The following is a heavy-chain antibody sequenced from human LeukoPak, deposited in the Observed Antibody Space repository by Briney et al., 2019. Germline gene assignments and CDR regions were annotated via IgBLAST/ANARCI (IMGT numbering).Heavy chain of an antibody. Sequence: GGSLRLSCAASGFTVSSNHMSWVRQAPGKGLEWVSVIYSGGSTYYADSVKGRFTISRDNSKNTLYLQMNSLRAEDTAVYYCARVPGVGSFAFDIWGQGTMVTVSS. V-gene: IGHV3-53*05. J-gene: IGHJ3*02. D-gene: IGHD3-10*01. CDR2: IYSGGST. CDR1: GFTVSSNH. CDR3: ARVPGVGSFAFDI.